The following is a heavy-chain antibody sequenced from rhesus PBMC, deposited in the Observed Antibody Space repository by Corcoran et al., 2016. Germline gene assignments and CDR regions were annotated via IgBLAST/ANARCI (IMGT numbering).Heavy chain of an antibody. D-gene: IGHD6-25*01. CDR1: GGSISGYYL. Sequence: QVQLQESGPGVVKPSETLSLTCAVSGGSISGYYLWSWIRQSPGKGLEWIGYIYGGSGSTSYNPSLKSRVIISIDTAKNQFSLKLSSVTAADTAVYYCARDPYSGSWKREIFDYWGQGVLVTVSS. CDR3: ARDPYSGSWKREIFDY. V-gene: IGHV4S7*01. J-gene: IGHJ4*01. CDR2: IYGGSGST.